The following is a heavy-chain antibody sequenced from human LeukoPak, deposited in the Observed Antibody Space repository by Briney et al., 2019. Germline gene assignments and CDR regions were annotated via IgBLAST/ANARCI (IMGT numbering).Heavy chain of an antibody. CDR3: AREDPRRQLVKQGAFDI. CDR2: IYYSENT. V-gene: IGHV4-59*12. Sequence: SETLSLTCTVSGGSIRSYYWSWIRQPPGKGLEWIGYIYYSENTNYNPSLKSRVTISVDTSKSQFSLKLSSVTAADTAVYYCAREDPRRQLVKQGAFDIWGQGTMVTVSS. CDR1: GGSIRSYY. D-gene: IGHD6-6*01. J-gene: IGHJ3*02.